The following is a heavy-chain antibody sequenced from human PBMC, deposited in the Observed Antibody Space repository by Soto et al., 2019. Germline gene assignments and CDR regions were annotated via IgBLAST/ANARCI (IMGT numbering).Heavy chain of an antibody. V-gene: IGHV4-59*01. J-gene: IGHJ4*02. D-gene: IGHD3-10*01. Sequence: SETLSLTCTVSGGSISSYYWSWIRQPPGKGLEWIGYIYYSGSTNYNPSLKSRVTISVDTSKNHLSLKLRSVTAADTAVYYCGRMYCDGWGSYFFDYWGQGTLVTVSS. CDR1: GGSISSYY. CDR3: GRMYCDGWGSYFFDY. CDR2: IYYSGST.